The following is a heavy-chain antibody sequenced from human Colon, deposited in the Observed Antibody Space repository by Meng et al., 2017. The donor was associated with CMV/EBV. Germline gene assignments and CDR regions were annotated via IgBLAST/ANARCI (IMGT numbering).Heavy chain of an antibody. J-gene: IGHJ5*02. CDR1: GYTFTDYY. CDR3: ERGGGWIGSSSIFGWFDP. CDR2: INSNTGAT. V-gene: IGHV1-2*02. Sequence: QSPVLPSGAGVKIPGASVKASCKGSGYTFTDYYIHWGRQAPGQGLEWMGLINSNTGATKYAQKFQNRITMTRDTSINTVYMQLSGLRSDDTAVYYCERGGGWIGSSSIFGWFDPWGQGTLVTVSS. D-gene: IGHD6-6*01.